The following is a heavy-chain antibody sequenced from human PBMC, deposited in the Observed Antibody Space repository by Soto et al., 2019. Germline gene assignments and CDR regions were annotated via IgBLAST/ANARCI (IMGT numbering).Heavy chain of an antibody. CDR1: GFTFSSYS. J-gene: IGHJ4*02. V-gene: IGHV3-48*01. D-gene: IGHD5-12*01. CDR3: ASQSSEWLLFAS. Sequence: EVQLVESGGGLVQPGGSLRLSCAASGFTFSSYSMNWVRQAPGKGLEWVSYISSSSSTIYYADSVKGRITISRDNAKNSLYLQMHSLGAEDTAVYYCASQSSEWLLFASWGQGTLVTVSS. CDR2: ISSSSSTI.